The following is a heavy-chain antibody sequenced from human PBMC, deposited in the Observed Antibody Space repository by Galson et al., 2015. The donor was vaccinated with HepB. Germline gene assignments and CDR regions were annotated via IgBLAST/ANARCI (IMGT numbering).Heavy chain of an antibody. D-gene: IGHD6-13*01. CDR1: GFTFSSYW. Sequence: SLRLSCAASGFTFSSYWMRWVRQAPGEGLVWVSRINSDGSSTSYADSVKGRFTISRDNAKNTLYLQMGSLRAEDTAVYYCARDRSSWYVGDNWFDPWGQGTLVTVSS. CDR3: ARDRSSWYVGDNWFDP. CDR2: INSDGSST. V-gene: IGHV3-74*01. J-gene: IGHJ5*02.